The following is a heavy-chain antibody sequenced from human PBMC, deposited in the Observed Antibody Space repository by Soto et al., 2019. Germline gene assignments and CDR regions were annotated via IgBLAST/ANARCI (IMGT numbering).Heavy chain of an antibody. Sequence: EVQLVESGGGLVKPGGSLRLSCAASGFTFSSYSMNWVRQAPGKGLEWVSSISSSSSYIYYADSVKGRFTISRDNAKNSLYLQMNSLRAEDTPVYYCARDVSVAFDIWGQGTMVTVSS. CDR3: ARDVSVAFDI. CDR2: ISSSSSYI. V-gene: IGHV3-21*01. CDR1: GFTFSSYS. J-gene: IGHJ3*02.